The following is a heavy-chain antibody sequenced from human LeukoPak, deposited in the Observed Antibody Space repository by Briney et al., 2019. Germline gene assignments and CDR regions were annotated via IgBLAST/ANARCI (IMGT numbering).Heavy chain of an antibody. J-gene: IGHJ6*02. V-gene: IGHV3-30*03. CDR2: ISYDGSNK. CDR1: GFTFSSYG. D-gene: IGHD2-2*01. Sequence: GRSLRLSCAASGFTFSSYGMHWVRQAPGKGLEWVAVISYDGSNKYYADSVKGRFTISRDNSKNTLYLQMNSLRAEDTAVYYCARVCSTSSYGMDVWGQGTTVTVSS. CDR3: ARVCSTSSYGMDV.